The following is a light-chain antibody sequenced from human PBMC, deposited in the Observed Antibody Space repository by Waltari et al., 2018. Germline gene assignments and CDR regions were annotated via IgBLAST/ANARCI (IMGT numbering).Light chain of an antibody. Sequence: EIVLTQSPVTLSSSPGAGATLSCRNSQTIRTTYLAWYQQKPGQAPTLLIYGTFTRATGIPDRFTGSGSGTDFSLTISSLEPEDFATYYCQQYDISPLTFGGGTKVEIK. CDR2: GTF. CDR3: QQYDISPLT. CDR1: QTIRTTY. V-gene: IGKV3-20*01. J-gene: IGKJ4*01.